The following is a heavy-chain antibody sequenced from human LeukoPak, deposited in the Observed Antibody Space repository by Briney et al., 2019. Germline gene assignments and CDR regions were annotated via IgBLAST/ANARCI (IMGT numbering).Heavy chain of an antibody. J-gene: IGHJ4*02. Sequence: ASVKVSCKASGYTFIGYYIHWVRQAPGQGLEWMGRINPNSGGTNYAQKFQGRVTMTRDTPISTAYMELSRLRSDDTAVYYCARVRGIHYYFDYWGQGTLVTVSS. V-gene: IGHV1-2*06. CDR1: GYTFIGYY. CDR2: INPNSGGT. CDR3: ARVRGIHYYFDY.